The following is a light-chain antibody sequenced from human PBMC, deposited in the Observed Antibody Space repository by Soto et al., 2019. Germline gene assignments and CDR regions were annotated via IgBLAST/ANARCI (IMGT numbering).Light chain of an antibody. Sequence: EVVLRQSPATLSLSPGGRATLSCRASQSVGLSLAWYQQKPGQAPRLLIYDASNRATGIPARFSGSGSGTDFTLTISSLEPEDFAVYYCQQRSNWPPTFGQGTLLEVK. V-gene: IGKV3-11*01. CDR3: QQRSNWPPT. CDR2: DAS. J-gene: IGKJ5*01. CDR1: QSVGLS.